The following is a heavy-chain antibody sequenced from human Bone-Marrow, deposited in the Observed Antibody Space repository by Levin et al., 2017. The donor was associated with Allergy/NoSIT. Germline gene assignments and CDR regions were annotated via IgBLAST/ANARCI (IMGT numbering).Heavy chain of an antibody. CDR3: AGDQRYDSILTDAFDI. CDR2: IYYSGST. V-gene: IGHV4-39*07. CDR1: GGSISSSSYY. D-gene: IGHD3-22*01. Sequence: SETLSLTCTVSGGSISSSSYYWGWIRQPPGKGLEWIGSIYYSGSTYYNPSLKSRVTISVDTSKNQFSLKLSSVTAADTAVYYCAGDQRYDSILTDAFDIWGQGTMVTVSS. J-gene: IGHJ3*02.